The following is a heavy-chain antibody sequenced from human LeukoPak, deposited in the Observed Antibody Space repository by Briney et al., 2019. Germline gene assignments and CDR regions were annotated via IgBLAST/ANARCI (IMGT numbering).Heavy chain of an antibody. CDR3: ASGWSSGWYYSDY. CDR2: IYYSGSA. CDR1: GGSVSSGSYY. Sequence: SETLSLTCTVSGGSVSSGSYYWSWIRQHPGKGLEWIGYIYYSGSAYYNPSLKSRVTISVDTSKNQFSLKLSSVTAADTAVYYCASGWSSGWYYSDYWGQGTLVTVSS. J-gene: IGHJ4*02. V-gene: IGHV4-31*03. D-gene: IGHD6-19*01.